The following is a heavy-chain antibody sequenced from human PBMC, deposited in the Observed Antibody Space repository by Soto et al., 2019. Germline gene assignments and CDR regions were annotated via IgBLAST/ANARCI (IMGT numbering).Heavy chain of an antibody. CDR3: TREKTSYAMDV. V-gene: IGHV1-8*01. CDR2: MNPNSGNT. J-gene: IGHJ6*02. Sequence: QVQLVQSGAEVKKPGASVKVSCKASGYTFTSYDINWVRQATGQGLEWMGWMNPNSGNTGYAQKFQGRVTMTRNTSTSTAYMEPSSLRSDDTAVYYCTREKTSYAMDVWGQGTTVTGSS. CDR1: GYTFTSYD.